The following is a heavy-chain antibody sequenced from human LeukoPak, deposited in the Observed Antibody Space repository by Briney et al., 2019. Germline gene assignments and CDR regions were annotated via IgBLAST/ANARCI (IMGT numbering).Heavy chain of an antibody. CDR2: IYHSGST. Sequence: PSGTLSLTCAVSGGSISSSNWWSWVRQPPGKGLEWIGEIYHSGSTNYNPSLKSRVTISVDKSKNQFSLKLSSVTAADTAVYYCARECTMVRGVIRPRAFDIWGQGTMVTVSS. D-gene: IGHD3-10*01. CDR1: GGSISSSNW. J-gene: IGHJ3*02. CDR3: ARECTMVRGVIRPRAFDI. V-gene: IGHV4-4*02.